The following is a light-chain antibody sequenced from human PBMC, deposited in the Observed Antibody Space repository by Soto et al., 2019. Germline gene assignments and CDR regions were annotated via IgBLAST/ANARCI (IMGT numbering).Light chain of an antibody. CDR3: QQYDSYPLT. J-gene: IGKJ4*01. Sequence: DIQMTQSPSTLSASVEDRVTITCRASQSISSWLAWYQQKPGKAPNLLIYKASSLESGVPSRFSGSGSGTEFTITISSLKPDDFATYYCQQYDSYPLTFGGGTKVEIK. CDR1: QSISSW. V-gene: IGKV1-5*03. CDR2: KAS.